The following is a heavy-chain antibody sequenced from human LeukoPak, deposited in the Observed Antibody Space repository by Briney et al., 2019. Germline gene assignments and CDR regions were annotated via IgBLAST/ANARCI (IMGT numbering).Heavy chain of an antibody. J-gene: IGHJ3*02. CDR1: GFTFSSYS. Sequence: PGGSLRLSCAASGFTFSSYSMNWVRQAPGKGLEWVSSISSSSSYIYYADSVKGRFTISRDNAKNSLYLQMSSLRAEDTALYYCARATKTYAYDIWGRGTMVTVSS. CDR3: ARATKTYAYDI. D-gene: IGHD1-26*01. CDR2: ISSSSSYI. V-gene: IGHV3-21*01.